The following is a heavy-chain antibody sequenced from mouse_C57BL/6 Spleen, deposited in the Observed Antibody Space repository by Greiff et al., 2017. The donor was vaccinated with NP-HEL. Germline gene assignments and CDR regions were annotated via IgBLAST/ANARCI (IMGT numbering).Heavy chain of an antibody. CDR2: ISSGGDYI. V-gene: IGHV5-9-1*02. CDR1: GFTFSSYA. Sequence: EVMLVESGEGLVKPGGSLKLSCAASGFTFSSYAMSWVRQTPEKRLEWVAYISSGGDYIYYADTVKGRFTISRDNARNTLYLQMSSLKSEDTAMDYCTRDTMAYYYAMDYWGQGTTVTVSS. D-gene: IGHD1-1*02. CDR3: TRDTMAYYYAMDY. J-gene: IGHJ4*01.